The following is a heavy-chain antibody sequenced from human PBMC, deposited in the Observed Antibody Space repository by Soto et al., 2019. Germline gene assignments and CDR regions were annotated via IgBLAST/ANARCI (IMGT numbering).Heavy chain of an antibody. D-gene: IGHD4-17*01. CDR2: INSDGSST. CDR1: GFTFSSYW. V-gene: IGHV3-74*01. CDR3: VRDTGYGDLADNWFDP. Sequence: SGGSLRLSCAASGFTFSSYWMHWVRQAPGNGLVWVSRINSDGSSTSYADSVKGRFTISRDNAKNTLYLQMNSLRAEDTAVYYCVRDTGYGDLADNWFDPWVQGTLVTVSS. J-gene: IGHJ5*02.